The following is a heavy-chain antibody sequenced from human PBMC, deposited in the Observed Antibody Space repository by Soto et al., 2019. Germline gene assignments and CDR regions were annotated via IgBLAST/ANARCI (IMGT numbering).Heavy chain of an antibody. CDR1: GYTFTSYA. D-gene: IGHD1-26*01. CDR2: INAGNGNT. J-gene: IGHJ5*02. V-gene: IGHV1-3*01. Sequence: QVQLVQSGAEVKKPGASVKVSCKASGYTFTSYAMHWVRQAPGQRLEWMGWINAGNGNTKYSQKFQGRVTFTRDTSASTAYMELSSLRSEDTAVYYCARDGAWFVPWGQGTLVTVSS. CDR3: ARDGAWFVP.